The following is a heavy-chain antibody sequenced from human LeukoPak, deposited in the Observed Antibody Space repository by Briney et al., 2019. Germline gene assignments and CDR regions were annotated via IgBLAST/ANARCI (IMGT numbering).Heavy chain of an antibody. CDR2: INWNGGST. Sequence: GGSLRLSCAASGFTFDDYGMSWVRQAPGKGLEWVSGINWNGGSTGYADSVKGRFTISRDNAKNSLCLQMNSLRAEDTALYYCARGTLKAAATDFDYWGQGTLVTVSS. J-gene: IGHJ4*02. V-gene: IGHV3-20*04. D-gene: IGHD6-13*01. CDR1: GFTFDDYG. CDR3: ARGTLKAAATDFDY.